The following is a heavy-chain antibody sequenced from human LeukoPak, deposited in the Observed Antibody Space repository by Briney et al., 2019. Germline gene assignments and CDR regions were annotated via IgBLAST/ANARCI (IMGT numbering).Heavy chain of an antibody. D-gene: IGHD5-18*01. CDR3: ARRPYSYGPYYFDY. CDR2: IYHSGST. Sequence: PSETLSLTCAVSGGSISSGGYSWSWIRQPPGKGLEWIGYIYHSGSTYYNPSLKSRVTISVDTSKNQFSLKLSSVTAADTAVYYCARRPYSYGPYYFDYWGQGTLVTVSS. V-gene: IGHV4-30-2*03. CDR1: GGSISSGGYS. J-gene: IGHJ4*02.